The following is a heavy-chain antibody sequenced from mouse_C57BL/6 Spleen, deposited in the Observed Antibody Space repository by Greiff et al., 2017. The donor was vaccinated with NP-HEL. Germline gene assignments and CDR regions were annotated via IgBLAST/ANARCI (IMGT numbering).Heavy chain of an antibody. D-gene: IGHD1-1*01. CDR2: IYPGDGDT. CDR1: GYAFSSYW. CDR3: ARYYGSSYKGYFDV. J-gene: IGHJ1*03. V-gene: IGHV1-80*01. Sequence: VQLQQSGAELVKPGASVKISCKASGYAFSSYWMNWVKQRPGKGLEWIGQIYPGDGDTNYNGKFKGKATLTADKSSSTAYMQLSSLTSDDSAVYFCARYYGSSYKGYFDVWGTGTTVTVSS.